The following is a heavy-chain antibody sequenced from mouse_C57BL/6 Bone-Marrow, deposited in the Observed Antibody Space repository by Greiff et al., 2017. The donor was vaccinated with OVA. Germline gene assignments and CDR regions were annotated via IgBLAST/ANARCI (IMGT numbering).Heavy chain of an antibody. D-gene: IGHD2-1*01. J-gene: IGHJ4*01. Sequence: VQLVESGAELVRPGASVTLSCKASGYTFTDYEMHWVKQTPVHGLEWIGAIDPETGGTAYNQKFKGKAILTADKSSSTAYMELRSLTSEDSAVYYCTIYGNLYAMDYWGQGTSVTVSS. CDR3: TIYGNLYAMDY. CDR2: IDPETGGT. V-gene: IGHV1-15*01. CDR1: GYTFTDYE.